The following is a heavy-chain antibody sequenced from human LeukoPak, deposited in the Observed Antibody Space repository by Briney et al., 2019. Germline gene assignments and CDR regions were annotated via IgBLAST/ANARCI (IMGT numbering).Heavy chain of an antibody. Sequence: GASVKVSCKASGYTFTSYGISWVRQAPGQGLEWMGWINAYNGNTNYAQKLQGRVTMTTDTSTSTAYMELRSLRSDDTAVYYCARQGLGSSWYYFDYWGQGTLVTVSS. D-gene: IGHD6-13*01. CDR2: INAYNGNT. CDR1: GYTFTSYG. V-gene: IGHV1-18*01. J-gene: IGHJ4*02. CDR3: ARQGLGSSWYYFDY.